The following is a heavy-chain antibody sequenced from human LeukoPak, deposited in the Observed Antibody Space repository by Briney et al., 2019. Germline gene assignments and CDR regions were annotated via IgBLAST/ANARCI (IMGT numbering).Heavy chain of an antibody. J-gene: IGHJ4*02. CDR1: GYTLTELS. Sequence: ASVKVSCMVSGYTLTELSMHWVRQAPGKGLEWMGGFDPEDGETIYAQKFQGRVTMTEDTSTDTAYMELSSLRSEDTAVYYCATGYSSSWYIDYWGQGTLVTVSS. CDR3: ATGYSSSWYIDY. D-gene: IGHD6-13*01. V-gene: IGHV1-24*01. CDR2: FDPEDGET.